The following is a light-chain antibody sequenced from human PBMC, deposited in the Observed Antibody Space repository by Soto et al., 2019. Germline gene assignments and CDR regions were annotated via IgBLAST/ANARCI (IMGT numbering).Light chain of an antibody. J-gene: IGKJ1*01. CDR3: QQLNSYPRT. V-gene: IGKV1-9*01. CDR2: AAS. Sequence: IQLTQSPSSLSASVGDRVTITCRASQGISSYLAWYQQKPGKAPTLLIYAASTLQSGVPSRFSGSGSGTDFNLTISSLQPEDFATYYCQQLNSYPRTFGQGTKVEIK. CDR1: QGISSY.